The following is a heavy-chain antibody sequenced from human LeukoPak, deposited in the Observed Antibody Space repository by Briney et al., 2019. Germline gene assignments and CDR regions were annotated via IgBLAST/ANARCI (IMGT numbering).Heavy chain of an antibody. CDR3: ARNWEL. V-gene: IGHV1-2*02. Sequence: ASVKVSCKVSGDIFSTYYIQWARQAPGAGLEWVGWINTDIGGTHSAPKFQGRVSMTTDKSISTAYLELTRLTSDDTAMYYCARNWELWGQGTLVTVSS. J-gene: IGHJ4*02. CDR1: GDIFSTYY. CDR2: INTDIGGT. D-gene: IGHD3-10*01.